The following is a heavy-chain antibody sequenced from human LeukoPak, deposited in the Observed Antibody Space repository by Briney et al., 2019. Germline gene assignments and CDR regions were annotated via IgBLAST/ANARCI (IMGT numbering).Heavy chain of an antibody. CDR1: GGSISSYY. J-gene: IGHJ5*02. CDR3: ARTHDFWSGYLNWFDP. CDR2: IYYSGST. V-gene: IGHV4-59*08. Sequence: PSETLSLTCTVSGGSISSYYWSWIRQPPGKGLEWIGYIYYSGSTNYNPSLKSRVTISLDTSKNQFSLKLSSVTAADTAVYYCARTHDFWSGYLNWFDPWGQGALVTVSS. D-gene: IGHD3-3*01.